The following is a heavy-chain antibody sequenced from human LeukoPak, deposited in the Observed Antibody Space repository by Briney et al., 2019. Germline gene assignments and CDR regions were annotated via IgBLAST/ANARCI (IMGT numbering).Heavy chain of an antibody. CDR3: ASGVTFGGVIVHDY. V-gene: IGHV3-53*01. CDR1: GFTFSSYA. D-gene: IGHD3-16*02. J-gene: IGHJ4*02. Sequence: PGGSLRLSCAASGFTFSSYAMSWVRQAPGKGLEWVSVIYSGGSTYYADSVKGRFTISRDNSKNTLYLQMNSLRAEDTAVYYCASGVTFGGVIVHDYWGQGTLVTVSS. CDR2: IYSGGST.